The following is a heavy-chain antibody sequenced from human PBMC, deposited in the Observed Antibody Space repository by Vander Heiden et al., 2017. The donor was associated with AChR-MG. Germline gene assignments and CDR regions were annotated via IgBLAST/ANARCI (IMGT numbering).Heavy chain of an antibody. J-gene: IGHJ4*02. V-gene: IGHV3-23*01. CDR1: GFTFNNYA. CDR3: AKGSAGWDDSGYYFR. D-gene: IGHD3-22*01. Sequence: EVQLLESGGDFVQPGRSLRLSCAASGFTFNNYAMSWVRQAPGKGLEWVSAISGSGGNTGYADSVKGRFTISRDNSKNTLYLQMNRLRAEDTALYYCAKGSAGWDDSGYYFRWGQGILVTVSS. CDR2: ISGSGGNT.